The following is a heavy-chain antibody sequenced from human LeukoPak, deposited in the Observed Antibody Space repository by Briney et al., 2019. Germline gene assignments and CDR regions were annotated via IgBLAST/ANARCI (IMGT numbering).Heavy chain of an antibody. CDR1: GFTFSSYA. Sequence: PGGSLRLSCAASGFTFSSYAMGGVPPAPGEGVERVSAITASGGKPYYAESVKGPFTISRDNYKNPLYLQVNRLRAEDTAVYYCAKGSGCSYGWYYFDYWGQGTLVTVSS. V-gene: IGHV3-23*01. CDR2: ITASGGKP. J-gene: IGHJ4*02. CDR3: AKGSGCSYGWYYFDY. D-gene: IGHD5-18*01.